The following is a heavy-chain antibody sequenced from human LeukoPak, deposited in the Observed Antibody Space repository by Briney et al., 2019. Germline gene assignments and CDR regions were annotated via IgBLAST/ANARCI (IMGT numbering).Heavy chain of an antibody. J-gene: IGHJ3*02. Sequence: GGSLRLSCAASGFTFSSYWMSWVRQAPGKGLEWVANIKQDGSEKYYVDSVKGRFTISRDNAKNSLYLQMNSLRAEDTAVYYCARDLVVPGAMRAFDIWGQGTMVTVSS. CDR3: ARDLVVPGAMRAFDI. CDR1: GFTFSSYW. CDR2: IKQDGSEK. D-gene: IGHD2-2*01. V-gene: IGHV3-7*01.